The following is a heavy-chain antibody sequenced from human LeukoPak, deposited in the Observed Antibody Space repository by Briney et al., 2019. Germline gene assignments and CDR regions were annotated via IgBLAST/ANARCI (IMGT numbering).Heavy chain of an antibody. J-gene: IGHJ4*02. CDR1: GFTVSSNE. V-gene: IGHV3-23*01. D-gene: IGHD6-13*01. CDR2: ISSSDGST. CDR3: AKIPQAAGIVSFDY. Sequence: GGSLRLSCAASGFTVSSNEMSWVRQAPGKGLEWVSYISSSDGSTYYTDSVKGRFTISRDNSKNTLFLQVNSLRAEDTAVYYCAKIPQAAGIVSFDYWGQGILVTVSS.